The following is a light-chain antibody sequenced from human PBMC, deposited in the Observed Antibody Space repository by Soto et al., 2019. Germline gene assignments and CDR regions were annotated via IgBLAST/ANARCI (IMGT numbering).Light chain of an antibody. Sequence: QSALTQPRSVSGSPGQSVTISCTGTSSDVGNYDYVSWYQQHPGKAPKVMIYDVSKRPSGLPDRFSGSKSGNTASLTISGLQAEDEADYYCAAWDDRLSAVVFGGGTKLTVL. J-gene: IGLJ2*01. V-gene: IGLV2-11*01. CDR2: DVS. CDR1: SSDVGNYDY. CDR3: AAWDDRLSAVV.